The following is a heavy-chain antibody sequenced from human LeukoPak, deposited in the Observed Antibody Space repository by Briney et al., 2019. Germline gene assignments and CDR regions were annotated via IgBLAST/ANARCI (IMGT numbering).Heavy chain of an antibody. CDR1: GYSISSGYY. V-gene: IGHV4-38-2*02. CDR2: IYHSGST. J-gene: IGHJ4*02. CDR3: ARSSGWYSGFDY. Sequence: SETLSLTCTVSGYSISSGYYWGWIRQPPGKGLEWIGSIYHSGSTYYNPSLKSRVTISVDTSKNQFSLKLSSVTAADTAVYYCARSSGWYSGFDYWGQGTLVTVSS. D-gene: IGHD6-19*01.